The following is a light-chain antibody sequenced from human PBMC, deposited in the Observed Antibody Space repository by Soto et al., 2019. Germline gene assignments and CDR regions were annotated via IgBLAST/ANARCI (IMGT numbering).Light chain of an antibody. CDR1: SSDVGGYNY. CDR2: DVT. J-gene: IGLJ3*02. V-gene: IGLV2-14*03. CDR3: RSYTSSNTWV. Sequence: QSALTQPASVSGSPGQSITISCTGTSSDVGGYNYVSWYQHYPGQVPKLMIYDVTNRPSGVSNRYSGSKSGNTASLTISCLQAEDEADYYCRSYTSSNTWVFGGGTKLTVL.